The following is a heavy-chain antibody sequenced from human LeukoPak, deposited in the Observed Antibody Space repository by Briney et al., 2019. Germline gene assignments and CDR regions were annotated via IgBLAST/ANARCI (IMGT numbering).Heavy chain of an antibody. CDR3: ARDGPAQMVDFDY. V-gene: IGHV1-2*02. CDR1: GYTFSGTGWY. D-gene: IGHD3-10*01. CDR2: IYPNNGAT. J-gene: IGHJ4*02. Sequence: ASVTVSCTASGYTFSGTGWYLYWLRQAPGQGLECLGWIYPNNGATAYAQKFQGRVAMTRDTSITTAYMELSGLRPDDTAVYYCARDGPAQMVDFDYWGQGTLVTVSS.